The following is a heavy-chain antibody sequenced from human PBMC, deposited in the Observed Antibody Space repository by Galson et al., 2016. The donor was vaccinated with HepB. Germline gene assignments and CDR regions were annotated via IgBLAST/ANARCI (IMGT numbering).Heavy chain of an antibody. CDR2: LSGTTNYV. CDR3: VRGVFDS. Sequence: LRLSCAASGFDFSSYGMNWVRQAPGKGLEGVSSLSGTTNYVFYADSVKGRFTISRDNAKNSVYLQMNSLTAEDTAFCYCVRGVFDSWGQGTLVTVSS. J-gene: IGHJ4*02. V-gene: IGHV3-21*01. CDR1: GFDFSSYG.